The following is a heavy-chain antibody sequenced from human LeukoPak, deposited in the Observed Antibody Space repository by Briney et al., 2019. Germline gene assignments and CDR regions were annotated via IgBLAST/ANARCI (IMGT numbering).Heavy chain of an antibody. Sequence: GGSLRLSCAASGFTVSSNYMSWVRQAPGKGLEWVSVIYSGGSTYYADSVKGRFTISRDNSKNTLYLQMNSLRAEDTAVYYCAWCGGYEGYAFDIWGQGTMVTVSS. V-gene: IGHV3-53*01. CDR2: IYSGGST. D-gene: IGHD5-12*01. CDR3: AWCGGYEGYAFDI. J-gene: IGHJ3*02. CDR1: GFTVSSNY.